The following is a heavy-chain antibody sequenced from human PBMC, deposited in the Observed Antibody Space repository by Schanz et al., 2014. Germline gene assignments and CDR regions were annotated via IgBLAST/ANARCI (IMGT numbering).Heavy chain of an antibody. J-gene: IGHJ6*02. V-gene: IGHV3-30*02. CDR2: IRYDASNE. Sequence: QAQLVESGGGVVQPGGSLRLSCAASRFAFSNCGMHWVRQAPGKGLEWVAFIRYDASNEYYADSVKGRFTISRDNSKNTLYLQMNSLRAEDTAVYYCARNWGPHYYSYYAMDVWGQGTTVTVSS. CDR1: RFAFSNCG. D-gene: IGHD7-27*01. CDR3: ARNWGPHYYSYYAMDV.